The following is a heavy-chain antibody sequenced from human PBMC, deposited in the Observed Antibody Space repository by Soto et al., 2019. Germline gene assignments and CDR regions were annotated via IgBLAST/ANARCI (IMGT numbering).Heavy chain of an antibody. CDR3: ARDVYGDYPRHYGMDV. CDR2: IIPIFGTA. Sequence: QVQLVQSGAEVKKPGSSVKVSCKASGGTFSSYAISWVRQAPGQGLEWMGGIIPIFGTANYAQKFQGRVTITADKSTSTDYMELSSLSSEDTAVYYCARDVYGDYPRHYGMDVWGQGTTVTVSS. V-gene: IGHV1-69*06. CDR1: GGTFSSYA. J-gene: IGHJ6*02. D-gene: IGHD4-17*01.